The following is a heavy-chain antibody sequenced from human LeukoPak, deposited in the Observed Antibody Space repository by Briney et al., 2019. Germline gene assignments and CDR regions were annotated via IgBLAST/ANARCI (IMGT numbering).Heavy chain of an antibody. CDR1: GFTVSSNY. D-gene: IGHD3-3*01. V-gene: IGHV3-66*01. J-gene: IGHJ6*02. Sequence: GGSLRLSCAASGFTVSSNYISWVRQAPGKGLEWVSVIYSGGSTYYADSVKGRFTISRDNSKNTLYLQMNSLRAEDTAVYYCARDVVFGAYGMDVWGQGTTVTVSS. CDR2: IYSGGST. CDR3: ARDVVFGAYGMDV.